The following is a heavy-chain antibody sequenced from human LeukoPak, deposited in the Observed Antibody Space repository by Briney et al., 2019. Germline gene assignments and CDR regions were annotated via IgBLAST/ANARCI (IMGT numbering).Heavy chain of an antibody. V-gene: IGHV4-61*03. Sequence: PSETLSLTCTVSGDSVSNGNYYWSWLRQPPGKALEWIGYIYYTGKTYYNPSLEGRVTILVDTSRNHFSVKLSSVTAADTAVYYCARGGYISNWFDPWGQGTLVTVSS. D-gene: IGHD5-24*01. CDR3: ARGGYISNWFDP. J-gene: IGHJ5*02. CDR1: GDSVSNGNYY. CDR2: IYYTGKT.